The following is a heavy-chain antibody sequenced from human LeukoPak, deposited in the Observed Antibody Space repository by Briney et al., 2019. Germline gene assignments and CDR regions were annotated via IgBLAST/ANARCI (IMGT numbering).Heavy chain of an antibody. Sequence: NSGGSLRLSCAASGFTFSDYYMSWIRQAPGKGLEWVSYISSSGSTIYYADSVKGRFTISRDNAKNSLYLQMNSLRAEDTAVYYCAREYPRWNMFYYMDVWGKGTTVTVSS. V-gene: IGHV3-11*04. CDR3: AREYPRWNMFYYMDV. D-gene: IGHD1/OR15-1a*01. CDR2: ISSSGSTI. CDR1: GFTFSDYY. J-gene: IGHJ6*03.